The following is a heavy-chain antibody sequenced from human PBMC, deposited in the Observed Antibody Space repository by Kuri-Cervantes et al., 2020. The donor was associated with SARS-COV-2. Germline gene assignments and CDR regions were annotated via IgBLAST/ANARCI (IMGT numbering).Heavy chain of an antibody. CDR2: INPNNGGT. D-gene: IGHD2-2*01. CDR3: ARDIVVVPAASSDY. Sequence: ASVKVSCKASGYTFTGYYMHWVRQAPGQGLEWMGWINPNNGGTNYAQKFQGRVTMTRDTSISTAYMELSRLRSDDTAVYYCARDIVVVPAASSDYWGQGTLVTVSS. J-gene: IGHJ4*02. CDR1: GYTFTGYY. V-gene: IGHV1-2*02.